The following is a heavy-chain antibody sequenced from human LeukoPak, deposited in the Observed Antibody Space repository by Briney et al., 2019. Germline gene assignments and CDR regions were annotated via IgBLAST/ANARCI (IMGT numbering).Heavy chain of an antibody. CDR2: IYYSGST. V-gene: IGHV4-39*01. D-gene: IGHD2-15*01. CDR3: ARPGHCSGGSCYFHY. Sequence: PSETLSLTCTVSGGSISSSSYYWGWIRQPPGKELEWIGSIYYSGSTYYNPSLKSRVTISVDTSKNQFSLKLSSVTAADTAVYYCARPGHCSGGSCYFHYWGQGTLVTVSS. J-gene: IGHJ4*02. CDR1: GGSISSSSYY.